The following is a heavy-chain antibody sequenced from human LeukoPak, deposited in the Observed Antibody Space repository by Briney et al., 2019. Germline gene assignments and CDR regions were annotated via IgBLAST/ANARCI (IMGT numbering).Heavy chain of an antibody. V-gene: IGHV3-30-3*01. D-gene: IGHD3-10*01. CDR3: ARSSRPAGAFDY. CDR2: ISYDGSNK. Sequence: PGRSLRLSCAASGFTFSSYAMHWVRQAPGKGLEWVAVISYDGSNKYYADSVKGRFTISRDNSKNKLYLQMNSLRAEDTAVYYCARSSRPAGAFDYWGQGTLVTVSS. J-gene: IGHJ4*02. CDR1: GFTFSSYA.